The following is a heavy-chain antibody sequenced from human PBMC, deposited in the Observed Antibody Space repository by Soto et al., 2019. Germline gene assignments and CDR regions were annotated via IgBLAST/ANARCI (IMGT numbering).Heavy chain of an antibody. CDR2: IIPVFGTV. D-gene: IGHD3-16*01. J-gene: IGHJ4*02. CDR3: AKVMAADGYDS. Sequence: SVKVSCKASGGTFGNSAISWVRQDPGQGLEWMGGIIPVFGTVNYAQKFEGRVTITADESTSTVFMEMSRLTSEDTAVYYCAKVMAADGYDSWGQGTLVTVSS. CDR1: GGTFGNSA. V-gene: IGHV1-69*13.